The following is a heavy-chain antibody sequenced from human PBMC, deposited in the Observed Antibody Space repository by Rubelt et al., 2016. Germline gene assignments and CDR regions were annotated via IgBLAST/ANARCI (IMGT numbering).Heavy chain of an antibody. CDR2: ISGSTTSI. CDR1: GFTFGDYA. CDR3: ARDNDSSGYYYVVGY. Sequence: EVQLVESGGGLVQPGRSLRLSCTTSGFTFGDYAMSWVRQAPGKGLEWVSSISGSTTSIVYADSVKGRFTISRDNAKSSLYLQMNSLRAEDTAVYYCARDNDSSGYYYVVGYWGQGTLVTVSS. D-gene: IGHD3-22*01. J-gene: IGHJ4*02. V-gene: IGHV3-48*04.